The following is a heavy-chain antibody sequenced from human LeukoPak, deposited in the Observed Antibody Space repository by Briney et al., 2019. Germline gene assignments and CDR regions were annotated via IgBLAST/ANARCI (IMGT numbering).Heavy chain of an antibody. CDR3: ARERGNPLYYFDY. V-gene: IGHV1-69*13. CDR2: IIPIFGTA. D-gene: IGHD4-23*01. Sequence: LVKVSCKASGGTFSSYAISWVRQAPGQGLEWMGGIIPIFGTANYAQKFQGRVTITADESTSTAYMELSSLRSEDTAVYYCARERGNPLYYFDYWGQGALVTVSS. J-gene: IGHJ4*02. CDR1: GGTFSSYA.